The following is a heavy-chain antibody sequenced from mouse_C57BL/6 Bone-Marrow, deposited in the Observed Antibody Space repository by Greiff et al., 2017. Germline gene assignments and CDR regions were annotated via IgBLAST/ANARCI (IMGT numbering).Heavy chain of an antibody. Sequence: EVQRVESEGGLVQPGSSMKLSCTASGFTFSDYYMAWVRQVPEKGLEWVANINYDGSSTYYLDSLKSRFIISRDNAKNILYLQMSSLKSEDTATYYCARGADDYDAMDYWGQGTSVTVSS. CDR1: GFTFSDYY. CDR3: ARGADDYDAMDY. J-gene: IGHJ4*01. CDR2: INYDGSST. V-gene: IGHV5-16*01.